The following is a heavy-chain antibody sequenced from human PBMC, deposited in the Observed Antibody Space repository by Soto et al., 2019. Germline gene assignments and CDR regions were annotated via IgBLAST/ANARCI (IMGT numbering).Heavy chain of an antibody. V-gene: IGHV4-59*01. Sequence: QVHLQESGPGLVKPSETLSLTCTVSGGSITGYYWTWIRQPPGKGLECIGYIYSSGVTNYSPYLKSRVTMSVDTFNNQLSLKLRSVTAADTAIYYCARGGMDTSVVTNWFDPWGQGTLVTVSS. CDR3: ARGGMDTSVVTNWFDP. CDR2: IYSSGVT. J-gene: IGHJ5*02. D-gene: IGHD5-18*01. CDR1: GGSITGYY.